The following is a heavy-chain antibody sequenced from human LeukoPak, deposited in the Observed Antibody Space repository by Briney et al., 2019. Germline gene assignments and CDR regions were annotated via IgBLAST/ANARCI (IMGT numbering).Heavy chain of an antibody. J-gene: IGHJ4*02. D-gene: IGHD6-19*01. CDR2: IDPNSGGT. CDR1: GYTFTGYY. V-gene: IGHV1-2*02. CDR3: ARVNQGLVDY. Sequence: GASVKVSCKDSGYTFTGYYLHWVRQAPGQGLEWMGWIDPNSGGTNYAQKFQGRVTMTRDTSISTAYMELSRLRSDDTAVYYCARVNQGLVDYWGQGTLVTVSS.